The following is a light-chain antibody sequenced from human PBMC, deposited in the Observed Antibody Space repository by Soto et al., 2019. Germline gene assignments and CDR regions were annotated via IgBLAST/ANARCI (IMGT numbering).Light chain of an antibody. V-gene: IGKV1-9*01. CDR1: QGISTY. Sequence: DIQLTQSPSFLSASVGDRVTITCRASQGISTYLAWYQQKPGKAPKLLIYAASTLQSGVPLSFSGSGSGTSFTLTIISLQPEDFATYYCQQLLSYLITFGQGTRLEIK. J-gene: IGKJ5*01. CDR2: AAS. CDR3: QQLLSYLIT.